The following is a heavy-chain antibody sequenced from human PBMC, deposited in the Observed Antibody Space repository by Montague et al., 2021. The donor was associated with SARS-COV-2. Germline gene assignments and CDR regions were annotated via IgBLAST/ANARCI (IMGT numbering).Heavy chain of an antibody. CDR3: ARDLAGGYSYYFDY. J-gene: IGHJ4*02. CDR2: ISYDGSNK. CDR1: GFTFSSYS. D-gene: IGHD5-18*01. V-gene: IGHV3-30*03. Sequence: SLRLSCAASGFTFSSYSMNWVRQAPGKGLEWVAVISYDGSNKYYVDSVKGRFTISRDNSKNTLYLQMNSLRAEDTAVYYCARDLAGGYSYYFDYWGQGTLVTVSS.